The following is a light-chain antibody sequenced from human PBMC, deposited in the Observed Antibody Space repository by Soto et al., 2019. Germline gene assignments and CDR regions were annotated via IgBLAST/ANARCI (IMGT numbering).Light chain of an antibody. CDR3: SSYTSSSTLGV. J-gene: IGLJ2*01. Sequence: QSPVTQPASVSVSPRQSITISCTGTSSDVGGYNYLSLYQQHPGKAAKLMIYEVSNRPSGVSNRFSGSKSGNTASLTISGLQAEDEADYYCSSYTSSSTLGVFGGGTKVTVL. CDR1: SSDVGGYNY. CDR2: EVS. V-gene: IGLV2-14*01.